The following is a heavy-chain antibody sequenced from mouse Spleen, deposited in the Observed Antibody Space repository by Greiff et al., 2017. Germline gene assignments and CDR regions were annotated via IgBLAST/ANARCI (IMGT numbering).Heavy chain of an antibody. Sequence: EVQGVESGGGLVKPGGSLKLSCAASGFTFSSYAMSWVRQTPEKRLEWVASISSGGSTYYPDSVKGRFTISRDNARNILYLQMSSLRSEDTAMYYCARYQLLGDAMDYWGQGTSVTVSS. V-gene: IGHV5-6-5*01. CDR2: ISSGGST. J-gene: IGHJ4*01. CDR1: GFTFSSYA. D-gene: IGHD1-1*01. CDR3: ARYQLLGDAMDY.